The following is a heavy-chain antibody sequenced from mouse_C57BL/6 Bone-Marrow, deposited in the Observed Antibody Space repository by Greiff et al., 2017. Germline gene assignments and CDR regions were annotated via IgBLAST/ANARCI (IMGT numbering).Heavy chain of an antibody. CDR2: ISSGGSYT. CDR3: ARQGGGFDY. V-gene: IGHV5-6*02. CDR1: GFTFSSYG. Sequence: DVKLVESGGDLVKPGGSLKLSCAASGFTFSSYGMSWVRQTPDKRLEWVATISSGGSYTYYPDSVKGRFTISRDNAKNTLYLQMSSLKSEDNAMYYCARQGGGFDYWGQGTTLTVSS. J-gene: IGHJ2*01.